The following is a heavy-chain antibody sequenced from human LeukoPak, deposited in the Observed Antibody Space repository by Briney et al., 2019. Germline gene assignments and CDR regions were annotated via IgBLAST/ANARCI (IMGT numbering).Heavy chain of an antibody. D-gene: IGHD3-22*01. CDR2: ISSSGSTI. V-gene: IGHV3-11*04. J-gene: IGHJ5*02. CDR3: AREDYDSSGYYWFDP. CDR1: GFTFSDYY. Sequence: GGSLRPSCAASGFTFSDYYMSWIRQAPGKGLEWVSYISSSGSTIYYADSVKGRFTISRDNAKNSLYLQMNSLRAEDTAVYYCAREDYDSSGYYWFDPWGQGTLVTVSS.